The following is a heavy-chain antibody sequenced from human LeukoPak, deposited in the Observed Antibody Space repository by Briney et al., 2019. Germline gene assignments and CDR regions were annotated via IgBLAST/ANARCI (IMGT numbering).Heavy chain of an antibody. V-gene: IGHV1-18*01. D-gene: IGHD3-3*01. Sequence: GASVTVSCKASGYTFTNYGISWVRQAPGQGLEWMGWISAYNGNTNYAQKLQGRVTMTTDTSTSTAYMELRSLRSDDTAVYYCARVFPLSRYYDFWSGSDHYFDYWGQGTLVTVSS. J-gene: IGHJ4*02. CDR2: ISAYNGNT. CDR3: ARVFPLSRYYDFWSGSDHYFDY. CDR1: GYTFTNYG.